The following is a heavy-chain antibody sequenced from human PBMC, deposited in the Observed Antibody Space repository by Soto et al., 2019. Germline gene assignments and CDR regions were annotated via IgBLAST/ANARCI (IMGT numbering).Heavy chain of an antibody. CDR1: GFTFSNAW. CDR3: TTDVYFDPSEY. V-gene: IGHV3-15*01. D-gene: IGHD3-9*01. J-gene: IGHJ4*02. CDR2: IKSKTDGGTT. Sequence: EVQLVESGGGLVKPGGSLRLSCAASGFTFSNAWMSWVRQAPGKGLEWVGRIKSKTDGGTTDYAAPVKGRFTISRDDSNNTLYLQMNSLKTEDTEVYYCTTDVYFDPSEYWGQGTLVTVSS.